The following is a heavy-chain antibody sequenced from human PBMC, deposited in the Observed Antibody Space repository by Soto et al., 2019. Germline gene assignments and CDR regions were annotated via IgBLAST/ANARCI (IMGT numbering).Heavy chain of an antibody. CDR1: GGSISSSSYY. CDR2: IYYSGST. V-gene: IGHV4-39*01. CDR3: ARHYYDSSGYPGDYFDY. D-gene: IGHD3-22*01. Sequence: SETLSLTCTVSGGSISSSSYYWGWIRQPPGKGLEWIGSIYYSGSTYYNPSLKSRVTISVDTSKNQFSLKLSSVTAADTAVYYCARHYYDSSGYPGDYFDYWGQGTLVTVSS. J-gene: IGHJ4*02.